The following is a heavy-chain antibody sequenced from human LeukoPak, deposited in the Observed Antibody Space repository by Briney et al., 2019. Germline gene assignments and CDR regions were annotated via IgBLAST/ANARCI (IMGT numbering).Heavy chain of an antibody. V-gene: IGHV3-74*01. CDR3: AKDRVRRYFDWLPLDY. D-gene: IGHD3-9*01. Sequence: GGSLRLSCAASGFTFSSYWMHWVRQAPGKGLVWVSRIKTDGSTTSYADSVKDRFTISGDNSKNTLYLQMNSLRAEDTAVYYCAKDRVRRYFDWLPLDYWGQGTLVTVSS. J-gene: IGHJ4*02. CDR1: GFTFSSYW. CDR2: IKTDGSTT.